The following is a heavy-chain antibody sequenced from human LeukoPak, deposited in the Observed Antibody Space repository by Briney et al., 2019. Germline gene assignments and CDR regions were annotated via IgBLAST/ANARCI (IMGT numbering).Heavy chain of an antibody. CDR1: GGSISSSSYY. CDR2: IYYSGST. D-gene: IGHD5-18*01. V-gene: IGHV4-39*01. J-gene: IGHJ4*02. CDR3: ASRPRGYSYGYVDY. Sequence: KTSETLSLTCIVSGGSISSSSYYWGWIRQPPGKGLEWIGSIYYSGSTYYNPSLKSRVTISVDTSKNQFSLKLSSVTAADTAVYYCASRPRGYSYGYVDYWGQGTLVTVSS.